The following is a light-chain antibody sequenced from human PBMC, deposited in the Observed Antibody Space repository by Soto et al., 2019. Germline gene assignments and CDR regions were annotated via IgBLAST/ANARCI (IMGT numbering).Light chain of an antibody. CDR3: QSYDSSNQRV. J-gene: IGLJ3*02. Sequence: NFMLTQPHSVSESPGKTVTISCTRSSGSIASNYVQWYQQRLGSAPTTVIYEDNRRPSGVPDRFSGSIDSSSNSASLTISGLKTEDEADYYCQSYDSSNQRVFGEGTKVTLL. CDR1: SGSIASNY. CDR2: EDN. V-gene: IGLV6-57*03.